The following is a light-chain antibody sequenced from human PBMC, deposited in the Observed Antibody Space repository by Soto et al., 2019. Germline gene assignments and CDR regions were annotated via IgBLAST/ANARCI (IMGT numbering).Light chain of an antibody. CDR1: QSLSKS. CDR3: QQYNNWPRT. J-gene: IGKJ1*01. CDR2: GAS. V-gene: IGKV3D-15*01. Sequence: ELVLTPSPATLSLSPGEMATLSCRASQSLSKSLVWYQQKPGQAPRLLIDGASNRATGIPARFSGSGSGTEFTLTISSLQSEDFAVYYCQQYNNWPRTFGQGTKVDIK.